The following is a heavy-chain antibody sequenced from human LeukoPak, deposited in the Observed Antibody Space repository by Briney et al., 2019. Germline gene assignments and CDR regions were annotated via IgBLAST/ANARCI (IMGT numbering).Heavy chain of an antibody. CDR1: GDSISNYY. J-gene: IGHJ5*02. D-gene: IGHD5-18*01. CDR2: SGGT. V-gene: IGHV4-59*08. CDR3: ARERTGYSYGRTFDP. Sequence: SETLSLTCTVSGDSISNYYWSWIRQPPGKGLEWIGYSGGTNYNPSLKSRVTISIDTSKNQFSLKLSSVTAADTAVYYCARERTGYSYGRTFDPWGQGTLVTVSS.